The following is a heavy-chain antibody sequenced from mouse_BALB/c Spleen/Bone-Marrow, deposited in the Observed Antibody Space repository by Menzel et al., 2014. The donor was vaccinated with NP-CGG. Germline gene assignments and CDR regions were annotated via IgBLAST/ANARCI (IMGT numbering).Heavy chain of an antibody. V-gene: IGHV1-69*01. CDR2: IDTSDSYI. CDR3: ARSDYRYDPLAN. D-gene: IGHD2-14*01. CDR1: GYTFTDYW. Sequence: QVQLQQSGAELVMPGASVKMSCKASGYTFTDYWMHWVKQRPGQGLEWIGAIDTSDSYISYNHTFKGKATLTVDESSSTTYMQFSSLTSEDAAVYHCARSDYRYDPLANWGQGTLVTVSA. J-gene: IGHJ3*01.